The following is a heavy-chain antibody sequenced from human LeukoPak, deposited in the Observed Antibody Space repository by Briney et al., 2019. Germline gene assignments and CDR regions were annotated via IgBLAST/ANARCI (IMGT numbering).Heavy chain of an antibody. V-gene: IGHV4-30-2*01. CDR3: TRAGIFGPMDV. J-gene: IGHJ6*03. D-gene: IGHD3-3*01. CDR2: IYHSGST. CDR1: GGSISSGGYY. Sequence: SQTLSLTCTVSGGSISSGGYYWSWIRQPPGKGLEWIGYIYHSGSTYYNPSLKSRVTISVDRSKNQFSLKLSSVTAADTAVYYCTRAGIFGPMDVWGKGTTVTVSS.